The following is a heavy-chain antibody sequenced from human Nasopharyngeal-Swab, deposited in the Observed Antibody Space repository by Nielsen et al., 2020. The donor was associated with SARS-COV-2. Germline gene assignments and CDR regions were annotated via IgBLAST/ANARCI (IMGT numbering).Heavy chain of an antibody. Sequence: GGSLRLSCAASGFTFSSSDMNWVRQAPGKGLDWVSAIDSSGRNTYYADSVKGRFTISRDNSKNTLYLQMNSLRADDTAVYYCADPPFSEYWGQGTLVTVSS. CDR3: ADPPFSEY. CDR1: GFTFSSSD. CDR2: IDSSGRNT. V-gene: IGHV3-23*05. J-gene: IGHJ4*02.